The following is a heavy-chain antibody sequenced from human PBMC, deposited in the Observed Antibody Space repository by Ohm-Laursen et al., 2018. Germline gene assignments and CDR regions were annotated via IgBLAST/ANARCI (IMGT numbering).Heavy chain of an antibody. J-gene: IGHJ1*01. D-gene: IGHD4-17*01. Sequence: SLRLSCAASGFTFDDYAIHWVRQAPGKGLEWVSGISWDSGNTGYADSVKGRFTISRDNAGNSLYLQMNSLGAEDTALYYCAKAKGTTVTTAYFQHWGQGILVTVSS. CDR1: GFTFDDYA. CDR2: ISWDSGNT. V-gene: IGHV3-9*01. CDR3: AKAKGTTVTTAYFQH.